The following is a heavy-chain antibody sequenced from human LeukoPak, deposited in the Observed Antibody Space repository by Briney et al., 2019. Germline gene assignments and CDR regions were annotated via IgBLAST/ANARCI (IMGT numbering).Heavy chain of an antibody. Sequence: SETLSLTCTVSGGSISSGGYYWSWIRQHPGKGLEWIGYIYYSGSTYYNPSLKSRVTISVDTSKNQFSLKLSSVTAADTAVYYCARAVVGATEYFDYWGQGTLVTVSS. CDR1: GGSISSGGYY. CDR3: ARAVVGATEYFDY. D-gene: IGHD1-26*01. J-gene: IGHJ4*02. V-gene: IGHV4-31*03. CDR2: IYYSGST.